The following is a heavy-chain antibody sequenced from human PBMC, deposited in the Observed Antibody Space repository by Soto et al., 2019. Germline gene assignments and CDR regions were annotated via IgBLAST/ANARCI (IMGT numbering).Heavy chain of an antibody. V-gene: IGHV4-61*01. CDR3: ARGGRVVITTGPLDY. J-gene: IGHJ4*02. D-gene: IGHD3-22*01. CDR1: GGSVSSGSYY. Sequence: SETLSLTCTVSGGSVSSGSYYWSWIRQPPGKGLEWIGYIYYSGSTNYIPSLKSRVTISVDTSKNQFSLKLSSVTAADTAVYYCARGGRVVITTGPLDYWGQGTLVTVSS. CDR2: IYYSGST.